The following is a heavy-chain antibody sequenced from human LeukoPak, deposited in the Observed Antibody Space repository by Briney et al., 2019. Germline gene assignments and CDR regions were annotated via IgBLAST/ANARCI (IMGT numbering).Heavy chain of an antibody. D-gene: IGHD5-18*01. J-gene: IGHJ4*02. CDR3: ASTNAAMVTGWGFDY. Sequence: SETLSLTCSVSGGSISSYYWSWIRQPPGKGLEWIGYIYYSGSTNYNPSLKSRVTISVDTSKNQFSLKLSSVTAADTAVYYCASTNAAMVTGWGFDYWGQGTLVTVSS. CDR1: GGSISSYY. V-gene: IGHV4-59*01. CDR2: IYYSGST.